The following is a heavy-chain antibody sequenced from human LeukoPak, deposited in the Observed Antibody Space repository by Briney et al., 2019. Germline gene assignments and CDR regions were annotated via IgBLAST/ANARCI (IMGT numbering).Heavy chain of an antibody. Sequence: SETLSLTCAVYGGSFSGYYWGWIRQPPGKGLEWIGSIYYSGNTYYNPSLKSRVTISVDTSKNQFSLKLTSVTAADTAVYYCARPRGGSYYSGMDVWGQGTTVAVSS. D-gene: IGHD1-26*01. CDR2: IYYSGNT. CDR3: ARPRGGSYYSGMDV. V-gene: IGHV4-39*01. J-gene: IGHJ6*02. CDR1: GGSFSGYY.